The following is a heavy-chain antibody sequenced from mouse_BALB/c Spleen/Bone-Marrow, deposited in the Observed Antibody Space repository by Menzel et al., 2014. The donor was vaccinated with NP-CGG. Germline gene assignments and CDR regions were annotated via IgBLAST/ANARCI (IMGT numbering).Heavy chain of an antibody. D-gene: IGHD1-1*01. V-gene: IGHV1S81*02. Sequence: VQLVESGAELVKPGASVKLSCKASGYIFTNYWTHWVKQRPGQGLSWIGEINPTNGRSNYNEKFKSKATLTVDKSSSTAYMQLSSLTSEDSAVYYCARRGDYYGAMDYWGQGTSVTVSS. J-gene: IGHJ4*01. CDR2: INPTNGRS. CDR1: GYIFTNYW. CDR3: ARRGDYYGAMDY.